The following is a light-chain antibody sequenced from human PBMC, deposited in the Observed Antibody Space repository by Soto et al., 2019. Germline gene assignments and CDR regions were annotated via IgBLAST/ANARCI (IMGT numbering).Light chain of an antibody. J-gene: IGKJ1*01. CDR1: QSVSSSY. V-gene: IGKV3-20*01. Sequence: EIVLTQSPGTLSLSPGERATLSCRASQSVSSSYLAWYQQKPGQAPRLLIYGASSRATGIPDRFSGSGSGTDFTITISRLEPEECAVYYCQQSGSSVWTFGQGTKVEIK. CDR3: QQSGSSVWT. CDR2: GAS.